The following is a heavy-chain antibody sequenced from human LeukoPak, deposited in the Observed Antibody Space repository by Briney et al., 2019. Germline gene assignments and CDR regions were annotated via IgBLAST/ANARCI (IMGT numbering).Heavy chain of an antibody. CDR1: GYSFTSYW. CDR3: ARGSSSWYTVKNWFDP. D-gene: IGHD6-13*01. J-gene: IGHJ5*02. Sequence: GESLKISCKGSGYSFTSYWIGWVRQMPGKGLEWMGIIYPGDSDTRYSPSFQGQVTISADKSISTAYLQWSSLKASDTAMYYCARGSSSWYTVKNWFDPWGQGTLVTVSS. V-gene: IGHV5-51*01. CDR2: IYPGDSDT.